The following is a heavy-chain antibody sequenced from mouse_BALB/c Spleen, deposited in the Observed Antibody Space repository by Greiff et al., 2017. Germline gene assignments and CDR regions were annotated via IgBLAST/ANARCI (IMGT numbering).Heavy chain of an antibody. V-gene: IGHV5-6*01. Sequence: DVQLVESGGDLVKPGGSLKLSCAASGFTFSSYGMSWVRQTPDKRLEWVATISSGGSYTYYPDSVKGRFTISRDNAKNTLYLQMSSLKSEDTAMYYCARPGTDYFDYWGQGTTLTVSS. J-gene: IGHJ2*01. CDR2: ISSGGSYT. CDR1: GFTFSSYG. CDR3: ARPGTDYFDY. D-gene: IGHD4-1*01.